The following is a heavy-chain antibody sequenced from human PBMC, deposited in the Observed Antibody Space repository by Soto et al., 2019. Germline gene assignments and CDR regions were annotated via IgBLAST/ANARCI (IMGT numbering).Heavy chain of an antibody. CDR2: INTSGST. J-gene: IGHJ6*02. D-gene: IGHD6-19*01. Sequence: QVQLQHLGAGLLKPSATLSLTCAVYGGSFSGYYWGWIRQPPGKGLEWIGAINTSGSTNYNPSPKSRGTISVDTSKNQFSMTLGSVTASDTAVYYCAIVSHPTPVGYSSCGYKYPYYYYGMDVWGQGTTVTVSS. CDR1: GGSFSGYY. CDR3: AIVSHPTPVGYSSCGYKYPYYYYGMDV. V-gene: IGHV4-34*01.